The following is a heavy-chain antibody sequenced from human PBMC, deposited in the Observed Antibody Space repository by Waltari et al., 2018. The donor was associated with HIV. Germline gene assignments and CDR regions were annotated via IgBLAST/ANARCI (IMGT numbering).Heavy chain of an antibody. Sequence: QVQLQQWGAGLLKPSETLSLTCAVYGGSFSGYYWSWIRQPPGKGLEWLREINHSGIPNYNPYLKSRVTISVYTSKNQFSLKLSSVTAADTAVYYCARGKDTAMAPYYFDYWGQGTLVTVSS. CDR3: ARGKDTAMAPYYFDY. CDR1: GGSFSGYY. V-gene: IGHV4-34*01. CDR2: INHSGIP. D-gene: IGHD5-18*01. J-gene: IGHJ4*02.